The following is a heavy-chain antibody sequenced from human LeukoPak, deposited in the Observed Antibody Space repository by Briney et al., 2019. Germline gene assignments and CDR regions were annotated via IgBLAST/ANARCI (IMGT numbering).Heavy chain of an antibody. CDR3: ARVATVTLNYHYYYMDV. CDR2: IYYSGST. V-gene: IGHV4-59*01. D-gene: IGHD4-11*01. CDR1: GGSISSYY. J-gene: IGHJ6*03. Sequence: SETLSLTCTVSGGSISSYYWSWIRQPPGKGLEWIGYIYYSGSTNYNPSLKSRVTISVDTSKNQFSLKLSSVTAADTAVYYGARVATVTLNYHYYYMDVWGKGTTVTVSS.